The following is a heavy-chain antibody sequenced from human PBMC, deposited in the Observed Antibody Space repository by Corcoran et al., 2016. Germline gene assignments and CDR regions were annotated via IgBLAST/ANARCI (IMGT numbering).Heavy chain of an antibody. D-gene: IGHD6-13*01. CDR1: GGSISSYY. CDR2: IYYSGST. J-gene: IGHJ5*02. Sequence: QVQLQESGPGLVKPSETLSLTCTVSGGSISSYYWSWIRQPPGKGLEWIGYIYYSGSTNYNPSLKSRVTISVDTSKNQFSLKLSSVTAADTAVYYCARGVIAAAGTRLFDPWGQGTLVTVSS. V-gene: IGHV4-59*01. CDR3: ARGVIAAAGTRLFDP.